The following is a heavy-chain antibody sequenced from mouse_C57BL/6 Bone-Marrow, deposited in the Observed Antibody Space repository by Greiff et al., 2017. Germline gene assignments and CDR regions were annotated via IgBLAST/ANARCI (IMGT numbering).Heavy chain of an antibody. CDR3: GVGVAMDY. CDR2: IWSGGST. V-gene: IGHV2-2*01. J-gene: IGHJ4*01. Sequence: QVQLQQSGPGLVQPSQSLSITCTVSGFSLTSYGVHWVRQSPGKGLEWLGVIWSGGSTDYNEAFISRLSISKDNSKSNIFFIMNSLQADDTAIYYWGVGVAMDYWGQGTSVTVSS. CDR1: GFSLTSYG.